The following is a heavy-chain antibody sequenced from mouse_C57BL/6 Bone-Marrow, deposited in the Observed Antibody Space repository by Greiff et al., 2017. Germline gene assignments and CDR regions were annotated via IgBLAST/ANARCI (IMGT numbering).Heavy chain of an antibody. CDR1: GYSITSDY. V-gene: IGHV3-8*01. D-gene: IGHD2-4*01. CDR3: ARYKWDYDNFDY. CDR2: LSYSGST. Sequence: EVKLMESGPGLAKPSQTLSLTCSVTGYSITSDYWNCIRRFSRDNLLYMGYLSYSGSTYYNPSLKSRISITRHTSKNQYYLQLNSVDNEDTATYDCARYKWDYDNFDYWGQGTTLTVSS. J-gene: IGHJ2*01.